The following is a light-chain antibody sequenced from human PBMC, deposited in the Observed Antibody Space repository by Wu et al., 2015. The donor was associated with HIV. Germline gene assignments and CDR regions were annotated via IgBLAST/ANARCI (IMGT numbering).Light chain of an antibody. J-gene: IGKJ3*01. V-gene: IGKV3-20*01. CDR1: QSVSSTY. Sequence: EIVLTQSPGTLSLSPGERATLSCRASQSVSSTYLAWYQQKPGHPPRPLIYAASRRATGIPDRFSGSGSGTDFSLTISRLEPEDFAVYYCHQYGGSPPFTFGPGTKWISN. CDR2: AAS. CDR3: HQYGGSPPFT.